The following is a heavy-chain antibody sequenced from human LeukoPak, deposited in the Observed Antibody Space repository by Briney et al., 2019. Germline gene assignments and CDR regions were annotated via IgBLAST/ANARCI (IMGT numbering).Heavy chain of an antibody. D-gene: IGHD3-16*01. V-gene: IGHV3-23*01. Sequence: GGSLRLSCAASGFTFSSYAIRWVRQAPGKGLAWVPAISGSGGSTYYADSVKGRFTISRDNSKNTLYLQMNSLRAEDTAVYYCAKEEDYAPLFDIWGQGTMVTVSS. CDR3: AKEEDYAPLFDI. CDR2: ISGSGGST. J-gene: IGHJ3*02. CDR1: GFTFSSYA.